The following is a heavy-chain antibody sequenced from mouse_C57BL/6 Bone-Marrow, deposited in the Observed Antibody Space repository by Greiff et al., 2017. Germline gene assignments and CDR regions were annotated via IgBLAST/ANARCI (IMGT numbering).Heavy chain of an antibody. CDR1: GFNIKDDY. CDR2: IDPENGDT. J-gene: IGHJ1*03. V-gene: IGHV14-4*01. CDR3: ATSKFISPVVYPLWYIDV. D-gene: IGHD1-1*01. Sequence: VQLQQSGAELVRPGASVKLSCTASGFNIKDDYMHWVKQRPEQGLEWIGWIDPENGDTEYASKFQGKATITADTSSNTAYLQLSSLTSEDTAVSYCATSKFISPVVYPLWYIDVWGTGTPLTVSS.